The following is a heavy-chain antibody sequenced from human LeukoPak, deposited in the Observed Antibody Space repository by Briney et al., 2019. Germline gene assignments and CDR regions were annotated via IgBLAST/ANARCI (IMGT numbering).Heavy chain of an antibody. CDR2: IYTSGST. Sequence: SETLSLTCTVSGDSISSYYWNWIRQPAGKGLEWIGRIYTSGSTNYNPSLKGRVTISVDTSKNQFSLKLSSVTAADTAVYYCARCPYDILTGYYSVDYWGQGTLVTVSS. CDR3: ARCPYDILTGYYSVDY. D-gene: IGHD3-9*01. CDR1: GDSISSYY. V-gene: IGHV4-4*07. J-gene: IGHJ4*02.